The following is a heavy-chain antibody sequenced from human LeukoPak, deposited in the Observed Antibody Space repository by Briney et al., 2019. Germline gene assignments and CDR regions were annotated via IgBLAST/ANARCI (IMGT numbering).Heavy chain of an antibody. J-gene: IGHJ2*01. CDR2: ISAYNGNT. CDR3: ARDARIQLWLPWYFDL. CDR1: GYTFTSYG. V-gene: IGHV1-18*01. D-gene: IGHD5-18*01. Sequence: ASVKVSCKASGYTFTSYGISWVRQAPGQGLEWMGWISAYNGNTNYAQKLQGRVTMTTDTSTSTAYMELRSLRSDDTAVYYCARDARIQLWLPWYFDLWGRGTLVTVSS.